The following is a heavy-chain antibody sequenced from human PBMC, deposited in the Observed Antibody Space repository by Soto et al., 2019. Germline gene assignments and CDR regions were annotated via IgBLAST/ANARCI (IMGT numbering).Heavy chain of an antibody. J-gene: IGHJ6*02. Sequence: ASVKVSCKASGYTFTNYYMHWVRQAPGQGPEWMGIISPRDGGTSNAQKFQGRLTMTADTSTSTLYMKLSSLTSEDTAVYYCARGRLFSSSSRGLGYYGMDDWGHGXTVTVYS. V-gene: IGHV1-46*01. D-gene: IGHD6-6*01. CDR2: ISPRDGGT. CDR1: GYTFTNYY. CDR3: ARGRLFSSSSRGLGYYGMDD.